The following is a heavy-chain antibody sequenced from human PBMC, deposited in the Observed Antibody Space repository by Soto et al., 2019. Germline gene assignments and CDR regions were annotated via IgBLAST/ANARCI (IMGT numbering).Heavy chain of an antibody. CDR3: ARDRAELLGAFDI. J-gene: IGHJ3*02. Sequence: SETLSLTCAVYGGSFSGYYWSWIRQPPGKGLEWIGYIYYSGSTNYNPSLKSRVTISVDTSKNQFSLKLSSVTAADTAVYYCARDRAELLGAFDIWGQGTMVTVSS. D-gene: IGHD1-26*01. CDR1: GGSFSGYY. CDR2: IYYSGST. V-gene: IGHV4-59*01.